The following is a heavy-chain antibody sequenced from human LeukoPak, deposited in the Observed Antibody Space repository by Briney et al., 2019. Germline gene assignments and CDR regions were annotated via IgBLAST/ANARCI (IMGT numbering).Heavy chain of an antibody. J-gene: IGHJ4*02. D-gene: IGHD6-13*01. Sequence: GGSLRLSCAASGFTFSDYYMSWIRQAPGKGLEWVSYISGSGSTIYYADSVKGRFTISRDNAKNSLYLQMNSLRAEDTAVYYCASHLTIAAAYFDYWGQGTLVTVSS. CDR3: ASHLTIAAAYFDY. V-gene: IGHV3-11*01. CDR2: ISGSGSTI. CDR1: GFTFSDYY.